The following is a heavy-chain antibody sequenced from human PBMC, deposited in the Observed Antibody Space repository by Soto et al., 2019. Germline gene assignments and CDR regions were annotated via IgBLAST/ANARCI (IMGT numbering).Heavy chain of an antibody. J-gene: IGHJ4*02. CDR2: MNSDGSLI. CDR3: ATAEVDY. CDR1: GYTFANHW. Sequence: GGSLRLSCAVAGYTFANHWMHWVRQAPGKGLEWVSRMNSDGSLINYADSVKGRFTVSRDNARNTLYLQMNSLRVEDTAVYYCATAEVDYWGPGTLVTVSS. V-gene: IGHV3-74*01.